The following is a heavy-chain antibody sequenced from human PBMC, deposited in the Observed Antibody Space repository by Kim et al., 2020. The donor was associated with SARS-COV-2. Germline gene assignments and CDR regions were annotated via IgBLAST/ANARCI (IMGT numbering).Heavy chain of an antibody. V-gene: IGHV2-70*11. CDR2: IDWDDDK. J-gene: IGHJ6*02. Sequence: SGPTLVNPTQTLTLTCTFSGFSLSTSGMCVSWIRQPPGKALEWLARIDWDDDKYYSTSLKTRLTISKDTSKNQVVLTMTNMDPVDTATYYCARLSPFGNYYCVMDVWGQGTTVTVSS. CDR3: ARLSPFGNYYCVMDV. D-gene: IGHD3-10*01. CDR1: GFSLSTSGMC.